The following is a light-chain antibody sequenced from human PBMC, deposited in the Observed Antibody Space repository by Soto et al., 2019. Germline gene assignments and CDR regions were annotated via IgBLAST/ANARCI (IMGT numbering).Light chain of an antibody. Sequence: EVVFTQSPTTLSLSPVGSATLSCHASQNVDNYLAWYQQKPGQAPRLLIYDASNRATGIPARFSGSGSGTAFTLTISSLEPEDSAVYYCQQCSFWPRITFGQGTRLEIK. V-gene: IGKV3-11*01. CDR1: QNVDNY. J-gene: IGKJ5*01. CDR2: DAS. CDR3: QQCSFWPRIT.